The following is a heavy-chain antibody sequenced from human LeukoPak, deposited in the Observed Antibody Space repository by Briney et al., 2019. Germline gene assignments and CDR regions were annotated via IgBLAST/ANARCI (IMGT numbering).Heavy chain of an antibody. J-gene: IGHJ4*02. Sequence: SETLSLTCAVYDGSFSGYYWSWIRQPPGKGLEWIGEINHSGSTNYNPSLKSRVTISLDTSKRQFSLKVRYATAADTAVYYCARGLNDSWTGENYWGQGTLVTVSS. CDR1: DGSFSGYY. CDR2: INHSGST. V-gene: IGHV4-34*01. CDR3: ARGLNDSWTGENY. D-gene: IGHD3-3*01.